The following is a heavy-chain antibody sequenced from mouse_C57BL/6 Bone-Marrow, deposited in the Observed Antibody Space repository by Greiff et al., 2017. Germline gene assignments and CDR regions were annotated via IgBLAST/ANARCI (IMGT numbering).Heavy chain of an antibody. Sequence: DVMLVESGGGLVKPGGSLKLSCAASGFTFSDYGMHWVRQAPEKGLEWVAYISSGSSTIYYADTVKGRFTISRDNAKNTLFLQMTSLRSEDTAMYYCARPGLLPFAYWGQGTLVTVSA. J-gene: IGHJ3*01. D-gene: IGHD2-3*01. CDR3: ARPGLLPFAY. CDR1: GFTFSDYG. V-gene: IGHV5-17*01. CDR2: ISSGSSTI.